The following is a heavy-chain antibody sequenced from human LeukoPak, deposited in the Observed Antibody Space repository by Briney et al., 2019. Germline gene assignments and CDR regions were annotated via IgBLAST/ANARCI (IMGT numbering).Heavy chain of an antibody. CDR1: GFTFSSYA. V-gene: IGHV3-23*01. CDR3: AKMGGSGIAVAGPNY. D-gene: IGHD6-19*01. CDR2: ISGSGGST. Sequence: PGGSLRLSCVASGFTFSSYAMSWVRQAPGKGLEWVSLISGSGGSTHYADSVKGLFTISRDNSKNTLYLQMNSLRAEDTAIYYCAKMGGSGIAVAGPNYWGQGTLVTVSS. J-gene: IGHJ4*02.